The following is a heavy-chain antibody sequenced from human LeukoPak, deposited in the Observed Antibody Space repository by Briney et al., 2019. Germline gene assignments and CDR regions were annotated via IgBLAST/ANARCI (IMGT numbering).Heavy chain of an antibody. D-gene: IGHD3-3*01. CDR2: ISSSGITI. CDR1: GFTFSSYE. J-gene: IGHJ6*03. CDR3: ARADTIFGVVPDYYYYYYMDV. Sequence: SGGSLRLSCAGSGFTFSSYEMNWVRQAPGKGLEWVSYISSSGITIYYADSVKGRFTISRDNAKNSLYLQMNSLRAEDTAVYYCARADTIFGVVPDYYYYYYMDVWGKGTTVTVSS. V-gene: IGHV3-48*03.